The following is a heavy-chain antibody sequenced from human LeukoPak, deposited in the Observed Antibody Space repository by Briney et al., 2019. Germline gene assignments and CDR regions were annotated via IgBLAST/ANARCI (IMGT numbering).Heavy chain of an antibody. J-gene: IGHJ4*02. Sequence: GGSLRLSCAASGFTFSSYGMHWVRQAPGKGLEWVAVISYDGSNKYYADSVKGRFTISGDNSKNTLYLQMNSLRAEDTAVYYCAKGRLAQPRVYYFDYWGQGTLVTVSS. CDR3: AKGRLAQPRVYYFDY. CDR2: ISYDGSNK. CDR1: GFTFSSYG. V-gene: IGHV3-30*18. D-gene: IGHD2-21*01.